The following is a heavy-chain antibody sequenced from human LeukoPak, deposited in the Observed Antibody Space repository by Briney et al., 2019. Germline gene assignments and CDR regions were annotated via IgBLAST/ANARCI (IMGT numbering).Heavy chain of an antibody. V-gene: IGHV4-34*01. CDR3: ARRAAVTKTSGYFQH. D-gene: IGHD6-19*01. CDR2: INHSGST. J-gene: IGHJ1*01. CDR1: GGSFSGYY. Sequence: SETLSLTCAVYGGSFSGYYWSWIRQPPGKGLEWIGEINHSGSTNYNPSLKSRVTISVDTSKNQFSLKLSSVTAADTAVYYCARRAAVTKTSGYFQHWGQGTTVTVSS.